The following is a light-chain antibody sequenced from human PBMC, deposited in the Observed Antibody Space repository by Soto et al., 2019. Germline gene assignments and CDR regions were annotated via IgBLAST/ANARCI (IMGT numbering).Light chain of an antibody. Sequence: DIQMTQSPSTLSGSVGDRVTITCRASQTISSWLAWYQQKPGKAPKLLIYTASTLKSGVPSRFSGSGSGTEFTLTISSLQPDDFATYYCQHYNSYSAAFGQGTKVELK. CDR3: QHYNSYSAA. J-gene: IGKJ1*01. CDR2: TAS. CDR1: QTISSW. V-gene: IGKV1-5*03.